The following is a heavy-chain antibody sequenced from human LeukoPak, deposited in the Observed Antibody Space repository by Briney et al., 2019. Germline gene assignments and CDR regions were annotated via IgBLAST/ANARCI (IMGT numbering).Heavy chain of an antibody. CDR2: ISGSGGST. CDR1: GFTFSSYN. J-gene: IGHJ6*02. V-gene: IGHV3-23*01. Sequence: GGSLRLSCAASGFTFSSYNMNWVRQAPGKGPEWVSVISGSGGSTYYADSVKGRFTVSRDNSKNTLYLEMNSLRAGDTAVYYCAKDRITIFDAIIRGLLCMDVWGQGTTVTVSS. CDR3: AKDRITIFDAIIRGLLCMDV. D-gene: IGHD3-9*01.